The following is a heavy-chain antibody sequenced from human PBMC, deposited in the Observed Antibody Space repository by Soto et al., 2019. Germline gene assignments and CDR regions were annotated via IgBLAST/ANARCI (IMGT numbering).Heavy chain of an antibody. V-gene: IGHV4-59*01. CDR1: GGSISSGY. Sequence: PSETLSLTCSVSGGSISSGYWTWIRQPPGKGLGWIGYIYYGGSINYNPSLKSRVIISVDTAKNQFSLRLSSVTAADTAVYYCTGAYYDISGYSLDPWGQGTSVTV. D-gene: IGHD3-22*01. J-gene: IGHJ5*02. CDR3: TGAYYDISGYSLDP. CDR2: IYYGGSI.